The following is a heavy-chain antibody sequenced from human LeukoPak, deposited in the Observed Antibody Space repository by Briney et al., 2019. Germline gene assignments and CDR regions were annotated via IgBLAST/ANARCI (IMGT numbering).Heavy chain of an antibody. Sequence: GGSLRLSCAASGFTFSEFYMAWIRQAPGKGLEWISSISSSGASIYYAGSVRGRFTISRDNAKNSVSLQMNSLRAEDTALYYCATSSGYYNNYDYWGQGTLVTVSS. J-gene: IGHJ4*02. CDR3: ATSSGYYNNYDY. V-gene: IGHV3-11*01. CDR1: GFTFSEFY. CDR2: ISSSGASI. D-gene: IGHD3-22*01.